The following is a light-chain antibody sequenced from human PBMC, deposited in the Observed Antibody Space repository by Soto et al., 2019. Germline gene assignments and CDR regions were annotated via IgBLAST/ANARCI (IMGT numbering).Light chain of an antibody. CDR2: GAS. CDR3: HQYGSSPYT. Sequence: EIVLTQSPGTLSLSPGERATLSCRASLSVSSSYLAWYQQKPGQAPRLLIYGASSRATGIPDRFSGSGSGTEFTLTISRLEPEDFAVYYCHQYGSSPYTFGQGTKLEIK. V-gene: IGKV3-20*01. CDR1: LSVSSSY. J-gene: IGKJ2*01.